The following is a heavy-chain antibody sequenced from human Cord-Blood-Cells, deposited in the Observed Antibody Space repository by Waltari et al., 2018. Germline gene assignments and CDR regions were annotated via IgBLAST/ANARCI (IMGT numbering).Heavy chain of an antibody. CDR3: ARAEQLEDDAFDI. CDR2: ISYERSNK. CDR1: GFTFSSYA. Sequence: QVQLVESGGGVVQPGRSLRLSCAASGFTFSSYAMHWVRQAPGKGLEWVAVISYERSNKYCADSVNGLFTISRDNAKNTRDLQMNSLRAEDTAVYYWARAEQLEDDAFDIWGQGTMVTVSS. J-gene: IGHJ3*02. D-gene: IGHD6-6*01. V-gene: IGHV3-30-3*01.